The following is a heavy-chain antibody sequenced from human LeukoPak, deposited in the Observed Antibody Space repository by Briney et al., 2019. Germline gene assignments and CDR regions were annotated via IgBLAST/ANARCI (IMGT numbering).Heavy chain of an antibody. CDR2: ISHDESTT. D-gene: IGHD5-24*01. J-gene: IGHJ4*02. CDR1: GFTFSNYW. CDR3: ARDGYTWDGLGSFDT. Sequence: GGSLRLSCAASGFTFSNYWMHWVRQAPGKGLVGGSRISHDESTTDYADSVEGRFTIYRDNAEKTLYLRMDSVRGEDTAAYYCARDGYTWDGLGSFDTWGQGTLVTVSS. V-gene: IGHV3-74*01.